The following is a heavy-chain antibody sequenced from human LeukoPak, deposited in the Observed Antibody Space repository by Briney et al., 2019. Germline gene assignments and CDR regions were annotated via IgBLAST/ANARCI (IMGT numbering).Heavy chain of an antibody. V-gene: IGHV4-34*01. CDR3: ARGGYDYVWGRSRHNWFDP. D-gene: IGHD3-16*01. J-gene: IGHJ5*02. Sequence: PSETLSLTCAVYGGSFSGYYWSWIRQPPGKGLEWIGEINHSGSTNYNPSLKSRVTISVDTSKNHFSLKLTSVTAADTAVYYCARGGYDYVWGRSRHNWFDPWGQGNLVTVSS. CDR2: INHSGST. CDR1: GGSFSGYY.